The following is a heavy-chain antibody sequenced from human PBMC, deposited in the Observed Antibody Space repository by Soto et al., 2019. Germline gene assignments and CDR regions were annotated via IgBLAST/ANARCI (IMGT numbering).Heavy chain of an antibody. D-gene: IGHD6-19*01. CDR2: ISGGSSYI. V-gene: IGHV3-21*01. J-gene: IGHJ4*02. CDR1: GFTFSSYS. Sequence: EVQLVESGGGLVKPGGSLRLSCAASGFTFSSYSMNWVRQAPGKGLEWVSSISGGSSYINYADSVKGRFTISRDNAKNSLYLQMNSLRAEDTAVYYCARVGIAVAGTYFDYWGQGTLVTVSS. CDR3: ARVGIAVAGTYFDY.